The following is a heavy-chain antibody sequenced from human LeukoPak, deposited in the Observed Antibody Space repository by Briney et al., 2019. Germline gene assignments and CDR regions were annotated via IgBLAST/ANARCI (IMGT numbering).Heavy chain of an antibody. Sequence: PGGSLTLSCAASGLTVSSKDMSWVRQAPGKGLEWVSVIYSGGSTYYADSVKGRFTISRDNSKNTLYLQMNSLRAEDTAVYYCATLARYAFDIWGQGTMVTVSS. V-gene: IGHV3-53*01. CDR2: IYSGGST. D-gene: IGHD5-12*01. J-gene: IGHJ3*02. CDR1: GLTVSSKD. CDR3: ATLARYAFDI.